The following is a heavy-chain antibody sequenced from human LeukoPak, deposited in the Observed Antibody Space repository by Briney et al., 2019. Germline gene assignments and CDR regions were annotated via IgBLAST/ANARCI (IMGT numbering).Heavy chain of an antibody. Sequence: GGSLRLSCAASGFTFSSYSMNWVRQAPGKGLEWVSSISSSSSYTYYADSVKGRFTISRDNAKNSLYPQMNSLRAEDTAVYYCAREQALRFLEWSDAFDIWGQGTMVTVSS. J-gene: IGHJ3*02. D-gene: IGHD3-3*01. CDR3: AREQALRFLEWSDAFDI. CDR2: ISSSSSYT. CDR1: GFTFSSYS. V-gene: IGHV3-21*01.